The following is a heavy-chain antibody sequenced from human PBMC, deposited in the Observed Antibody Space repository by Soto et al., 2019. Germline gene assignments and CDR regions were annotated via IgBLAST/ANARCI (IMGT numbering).Heavy chain of an antibody. CDR1: GYTFTSYY. CDR2: INPSGGST. D-gene: IGHD6-6*01. Sequence: ASVKVSCKASGYTFTSYYMHWVQQARGQGLEWMGIINPSGGSTSYAQKFQGRVTMTRDTSTSTVYMELSSLRSEDTAVYYCARVAQLVHPFDYWGQGTLVTVSS. V-gene: IGHV1-46*01. CDR3: ARVAQLVHPFDY. J-gene: IGHJ4*02.